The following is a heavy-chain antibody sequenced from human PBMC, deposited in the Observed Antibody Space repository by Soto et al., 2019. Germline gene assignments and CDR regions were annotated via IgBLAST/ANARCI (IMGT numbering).Heavy chain of an antibody. D-gene: IGHD5-18*01. CDR1: GGSISSGGYY. CDR3: SRSGYSYGPNPLLY. Sequence: QVQLQESGPGLVKPSQTLSLTCTVSGGSISSGGYYWSWIRQHPGKGLEWIGYIYYSGSTYYNPSLKSRVTISVDTSKNQFALKLSSVTAADTAVYYCSRSGYSYGPNPLLYWGQGTLVTVSS. J-gene: IGHJ4*02. V-gene: IGHV4-31*03. CDR2: IYYSGST.